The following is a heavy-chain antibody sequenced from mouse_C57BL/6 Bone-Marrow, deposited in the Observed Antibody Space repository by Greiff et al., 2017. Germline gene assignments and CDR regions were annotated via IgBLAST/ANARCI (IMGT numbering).Heavy chain of an antibody. CDR1: GFTFSSYA. Sequence: EVKLVESGEGLVKPGGSLKLSCAASGFTFSSYAMSWVRQTPEKRLEWVAYISSGGDYIYYADTVKGRFTISRDNARNTLYLQMSSLKSEDTDMYYCTRDLRYYYGSRYWYFDVWGTGTTVTVSS. D-gene: IGHD1-1*01. J-gene: IGHJ1*03. CDR3: TRDLRYYYGSRYWYFDV. V-gene: IGHV5-9-1*02. CDR2: ISSGGDYI.